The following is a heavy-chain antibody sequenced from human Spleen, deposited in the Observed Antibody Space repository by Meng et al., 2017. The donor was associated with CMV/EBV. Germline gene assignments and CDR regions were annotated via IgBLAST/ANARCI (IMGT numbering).Heavy chain of an antibody. V-gene: IGHV1-8*01. J-gene: IGHJ5*02. CDR3: ARSDQLLYRP. D-gene: IGHD3-10*01. Sequence: ASVKVSCKTSGYAFTNNDIIWVRQASGQGLEWLGRMSPNSGTTDYAQKFQGRVTITGNISISTVYMELSNLKSEDTAVYYCARSDQLLYRPWVQGTLVTVSS. CDR1: GYAFTNND. CDR2: MSPNSGTT.